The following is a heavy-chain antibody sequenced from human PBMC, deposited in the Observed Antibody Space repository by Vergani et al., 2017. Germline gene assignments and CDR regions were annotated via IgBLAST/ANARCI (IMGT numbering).Heavy chain of an antibody. Sequence: EVQLVESGGGLVQPGRSLRLSCAASGFTFDDYAMHWVRQAPGKGLEWVSGISWNSGSIGYAESVKGRFTISRDNAKNSLYLQMNSLEAEETALYYCAKGIVATITRYYMDVWGKGTTITVSS. D-gene: IGHD5-12*01. CDR2: ISWNSGSI. CDR3: AKGIVATITRYYMDV. J-gene: IGHJ6*03. V-gene: IGHV3-9*01. CDR1: GFTFDDYA.